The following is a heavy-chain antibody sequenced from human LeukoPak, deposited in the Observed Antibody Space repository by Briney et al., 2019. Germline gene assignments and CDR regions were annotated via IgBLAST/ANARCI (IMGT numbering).Heavy chain of an antibody. V-gene: IGHV1-2*02. CDR2: IDPNNGDT. CDR1: AYTFTGYY. D-gene: IGHD1-14*01. Sequence: ASVKVSCKASAYTFTGYYLHWVRQAPGQGLEWMGWIDPNNGDTKYAQKFQGRVTMTRDRSISTAYMELSRLTPDDTAVYYCARRSRNGLDAFDIWGQGTMVTVSS. J-gene: IGHJ3*02. CDR3: ARRSRNGLDAFDI.